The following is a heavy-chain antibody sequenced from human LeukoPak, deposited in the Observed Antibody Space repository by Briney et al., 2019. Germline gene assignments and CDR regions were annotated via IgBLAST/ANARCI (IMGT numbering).Heavy chain of an antibody. CDR2: IYTSGST. CDR1: GGSISSYY. Sequence: SETLSLTCTVSGGSISSYYWSWIRQPAGKGLEWIGRIYTSGSTNYNPSLKSRVTTSVDTSKNQFSLKLTSVTAADTAVYYCATSRGYSNYYFDYWGQGTLVTVSS. CDR3: ATSRGYSNYYFDY. V-gene: IGHV4-4*07. J-gene: IGHJ4*02. D-gene: IGHD4-11*01.